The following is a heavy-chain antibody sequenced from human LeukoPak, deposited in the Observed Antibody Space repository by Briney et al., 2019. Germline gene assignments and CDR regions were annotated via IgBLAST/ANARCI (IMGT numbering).Heavy chain of an antibody. Sequence: GGSLRLSCAASGFTFSSYAMHWVRQAPGKGLEYVSAISSNGGSTYYADSVKGRFTISRDNSKNTLYLQMGSLRAEDMAVYYYARGGLLGSFDYWGQGTLVTVSS. CDR3: ARGGLLGSFDY. V-gene: IGHV3-64*02. D-gene: IGHD1-26*01. J-gene: IGHJ4*02. CDR1: GFTFSSYA. CDR2: ISSNGGST.